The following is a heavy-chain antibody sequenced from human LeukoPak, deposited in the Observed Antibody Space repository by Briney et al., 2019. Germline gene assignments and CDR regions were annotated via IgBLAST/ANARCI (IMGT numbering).Heavy chain of an antibody. J-gene: IGHJ4*02. Sequence: PGGSLRLSCAASGFTFSRYNMNWVRQAPGKGLEWVSYITSTSIYKYYADSVKGRFTISRDNSKNTLYLQMNSLRADDTAVYYCAKSGLWLGGFFDYWGQGTLVSVSS. CDR2: ITSTSIYK. CDR1: GFTFSRYN. D-gene: IGHD3-10*01. CDR3: AKSGLWLGGFFDY. V-gene: IGHV3-21*01.